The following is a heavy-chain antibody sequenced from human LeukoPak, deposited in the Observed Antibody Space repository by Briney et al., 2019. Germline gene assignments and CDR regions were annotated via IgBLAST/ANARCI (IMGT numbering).Heavy chain of an antibody. V-gene: IGHV3-49*04. CDR1: GFTFGDYA. J-gene: IGHJ6*03. D-gene: IGHD3-10*01. Sequence: GGSLRLSCTASGFTFGDYAMSWVRQALGEGLERVGLILGKAYGGTTEYAESVTGRFTISRDATNSIAYLQMNRLKTADTSVSYCTRDSSMYYYGSGSYHNTPYYYYYMDVWGKGTTVTMSS. CDR3: TRDSSMYYYGSGSYHNTPYYYYYMDV. CDR2: ILGKAYGGTT.